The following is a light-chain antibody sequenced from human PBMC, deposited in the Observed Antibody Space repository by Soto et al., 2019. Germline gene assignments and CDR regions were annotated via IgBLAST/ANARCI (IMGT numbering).Light chain of an antibody. V-gene: IGKV3-11*01. CDR1: QRVSRV. Sequence: ETVVTQSPATFLLSPGGRTTLSCRARQRVSRVFAWYQQKPGQAPRLLIYRVSNRATGVPARFSGSGSGTDFTLSISSLEPEDSGVYYCQQRFTWPLTFGGGTKVEIK. CDR3: QQRFTWPLT. J-gene: IGKJ4*01. CDR2: RVS.